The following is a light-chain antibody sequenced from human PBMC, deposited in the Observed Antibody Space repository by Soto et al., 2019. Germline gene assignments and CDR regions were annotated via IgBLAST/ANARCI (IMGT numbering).Light chain of an antibody. Sequence: EIVMTQSPATLSVSPGERATLSCRASQGVTSDLAWYQHKPGQVPRLLIYGASTGATGIPARFSGSGSGTEFTLTINSLQSEDFVIYYCQQYNSWPITFGGGTKVEI. CDR3: QQYNSWPIT. CDR2: GAS. CDR1: QGVTSD. J-gene: IGKJ4*01. V-gene: IGKV3-15*01.